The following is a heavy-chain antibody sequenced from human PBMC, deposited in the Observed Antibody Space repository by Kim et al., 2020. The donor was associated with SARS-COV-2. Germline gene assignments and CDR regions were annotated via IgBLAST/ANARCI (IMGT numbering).Heavy chain of an antibody. J-gene: IGHJ4*02. CDR3: AKKYSYDIVGHTLDY. D-gene: IGHD3-22*01. CDR1: GFTFSTYA. CDR2: LTASGGVT. Sequence: GGSLRLSCAASGFTFSTYAMIWVRQAPGQGLEWVSSLTASGGVTYYADSVKGRFTISRDNSKNTVYLQMNSLRPEDTAVYYCAKKYSYDIVGHTLDYWGQGTLVTVSS. V-gene: IGHV3-23*01.